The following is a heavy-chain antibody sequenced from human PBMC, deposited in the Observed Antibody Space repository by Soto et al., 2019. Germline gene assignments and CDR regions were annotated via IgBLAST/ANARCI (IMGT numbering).Heavy chain of an antibody. Sequence: QVQLVESGGGVVQPGRSLRLSCAASGFTFSSYGMHWVRQAPGKGLEWVAVIWYDGSNKYYADSVKGRFTISRDNSKNTLYLQMNSLRAEDTAVYYCARGGLSTAVAGTLIDYWGQGTLVTVSS. V-gene: IGHV3-33*01. CDR3: ARGGLSTAVAGTLIDY. CDR2: IWYDGSNK. J-gene: IGHJ4*02. CDR1: GFTFSSYG. D-gene: IGHD6-19*01.